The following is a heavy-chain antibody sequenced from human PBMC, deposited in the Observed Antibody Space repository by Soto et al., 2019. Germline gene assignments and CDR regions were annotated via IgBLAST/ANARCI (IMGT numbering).Heavy chain of an antibody. CDR2: IYHSGST. J-gene: IGHJ4*02. CDR3: ARGVTTVTTIDY. D-gene: IGHD4-17*01. Sequence: QLQLQESGSGLVKPSQTLSLTCAVSGGSISSGGYPWSWIRQPPGKGLEWIGYIYHSGSTYYNPSLKSRVTISVDRSKNQFSLKLSSVTAADTAVYYCARGVTTVTTIDYWGQGPLVTVSS. CDR1: GGSISSGGYP. V-gene: IGHV4-30-2*01.